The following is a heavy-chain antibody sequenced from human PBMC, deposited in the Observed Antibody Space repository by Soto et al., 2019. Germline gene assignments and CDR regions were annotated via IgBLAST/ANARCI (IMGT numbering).Heavy chain of an antibody. CDR2: ISGSGGST. D-gene: IGHD3-22*01. CDR3: AKEKTYYYDSSGYYRMGPFDY. V-gene: IGHV3-23*01. CDR1: GFTFSSYA. Sequence: GGSLRLSCAASGFTFSSYAMSWVRQAPGKGLEWVSAISGSGGSTYYADSVKGRFTISRDNSKNTLYLQMNSLRAEDTAVYYCAKEKTYYYDSSGYYRMGPFDYWGQGTLVTVSS. J-gene: IGHJ4*02.